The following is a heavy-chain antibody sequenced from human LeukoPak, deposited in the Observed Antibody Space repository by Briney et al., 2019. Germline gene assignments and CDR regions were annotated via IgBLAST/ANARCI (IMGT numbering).Heavy chain of an antibody. CDR2: INHSGST. D-gene: IGHD3-3*01. Sequence: SETLSLTCAVYGGSFSGYYWSWIRQPPGKGLEWIGEINHSGSTNYNPSLKSRVTISVDTSKNQFSLKLSSVTAADTAVYYCARHPITIFVVVIIAYYGMDVWGQGTTVTVSS. J-gene: IGHJ6*02. CDR1: GGSFSGYY. CDR3: ARHPITIFVVVIIAYYGMDV. V-gene: IGHV4-34*01.